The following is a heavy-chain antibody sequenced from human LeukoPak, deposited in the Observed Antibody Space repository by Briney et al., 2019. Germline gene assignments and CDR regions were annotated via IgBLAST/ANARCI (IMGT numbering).Heavy chain of an antibody. J-gene: IGHJ4*02. CDR1: GGSISSYY. V-gene: IGHV4-59*08. D-gene: IGHD3-10*01. CDR2: IYYSGST. Sequence: SETLSLTCTVSGGSISSYYWSWIRQPPGEGLEWIGYIYYSGSTNYNPSLKSRVTISVDTSKNQFSLKLSSVTAADTAVYYCARMLPSHYYGSELPDYWGQGTLVTVSS. CDR3: ARMLPSHYYGSELPDY.